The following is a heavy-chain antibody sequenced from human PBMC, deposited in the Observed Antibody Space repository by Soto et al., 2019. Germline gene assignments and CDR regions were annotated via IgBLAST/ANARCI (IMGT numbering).Heavy chain of an antibody. CDR3: ARDGGYFDYSFDS. D-gene: IGHD3-9*01. J-gene: IGHJ4*02. CDR1: GFTVSSNY. V-gene: IGHV3-66*01. Sequence: EVQLVESGGGLVQPGGSLILSCAASGFTVSSNYMSWVRQTPEKGLEWVSVMYSDGSTYYADSVKGRFIISRDNSKNTLYLQMNNVRAEDTAVYYCARDGGYFDYSFDSWGQGTLVTVSS. CDR2: MYSDGST.